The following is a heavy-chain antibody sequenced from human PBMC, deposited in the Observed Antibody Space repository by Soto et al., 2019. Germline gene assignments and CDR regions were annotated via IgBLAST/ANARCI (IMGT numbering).Heavy chain of an antibody. J-gene: IGHJ4*02. CDR3: ARIIAAPGTGFDY. CDR2: IYPGDSDT. V-gene: IGHV5-51*01. D-gene: IGHD6-13*01. CDR1: GYNFAHYW. Sequence: PGESLKSSCQGSGYNFAHYWIGWVRQMPGKGLEWMGIIYPGDSDTTYSPSFQGQVTISADKSISTAYLQWSSLKASDTAMYYRARIIAAPGTGFDYWGQGTLVTVSS.